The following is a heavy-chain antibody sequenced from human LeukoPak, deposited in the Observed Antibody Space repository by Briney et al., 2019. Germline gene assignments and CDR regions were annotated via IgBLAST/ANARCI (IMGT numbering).Heavy chain of an antibody. CDR3: ARRQYSSSWSSDAFDI. CDR2: IYPGDSDT. V-gene: IGHV5-51*03. D-gene: IGHD6-13*01. CDR1: GYSFTSYW. Sequence: KPGESLKISCKGSGYSFTSYWIGWVRQMPGKGLEWMGIIYPGDSDTRYSPSFQGQVTISADKSISTAYLQRSSLKASDTAMYYCARRQYSSSWSSDAFDIWGQGTMVTVSS. J-gene: IGHJ3*02.